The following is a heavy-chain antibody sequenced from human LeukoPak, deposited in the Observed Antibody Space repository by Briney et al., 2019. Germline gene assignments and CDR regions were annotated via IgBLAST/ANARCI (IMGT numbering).Heavy chain of an antibody. V-gene: IGHV1-2*02. D-gene: IGHD2-2*01. CDR1: GYTFTGYY. CDR2: INPNSGDT. Sequence: GASVKVSCKASGYTFTGYYMHWVRQAPGQGLEWMGWINPNSGDTNYAQKLQGRVTMTTDTSTSTAYMELRSLRSDDTAVYYCARVLGPYCSSTSCYSGDWFDPWGQGTLVTVSS. CDR3: ARVLGPYCSSTSCYSGDWFDP. J-gene: IGHJ5*02.